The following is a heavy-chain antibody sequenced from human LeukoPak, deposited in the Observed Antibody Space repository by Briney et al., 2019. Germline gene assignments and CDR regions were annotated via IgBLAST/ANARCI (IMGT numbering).Heavy chain of an antibody. Sequence: PGGSLRLSCAASGFTFSSYGMHWVRQAPGKGLEWVAVIWYDGSNKYYADSAKGRFTISRDNSKNTLYLQMNSLRAEDTAVYYCARDAVYSSSWQYYWGQGTLVTVSS. D-gene: IGHD6-13*01. CDR3: ARDAVYSSSWQYY. J-gene: IGHJ4*02. CDR1: GFTFSSYG. CDR2: IWYDGSNK. V-gene: IGHV3-33*01.